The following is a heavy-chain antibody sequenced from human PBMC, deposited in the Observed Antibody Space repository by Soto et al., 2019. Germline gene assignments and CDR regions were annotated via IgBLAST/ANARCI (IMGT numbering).Heavy chain of an antibody. J-gene: IGHJ6*01. CDR2: ISGKNGNT. V-gene: IGHV1-18*04. Sequence: QVQLVQSGVEVKKPGASVKVSCKAPGYTFISHGISWVRQAPGQGLEWMGWISGKNGNTNYAQKLQGRVTLTTDTSTSKAYMELSSLRSADTAVYYCARVSSSIVVVPDYGIAFCGQGATVTVSS. CDR1: GYTFISHG. CDR3: ARVSSSIVVVPDYGIAF. D-gene: IGHD2-15*01.